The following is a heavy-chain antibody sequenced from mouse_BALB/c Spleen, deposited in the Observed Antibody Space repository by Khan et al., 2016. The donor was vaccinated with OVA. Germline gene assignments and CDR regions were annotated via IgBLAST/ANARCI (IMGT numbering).Heavy chain of an antibody. V-gene: IGHV5-9-3*01. D-gene: IGHD1-1*01. J-gene: IGHJ1*01. CDR1: GFTFSSYA. CDR3: ARPPITTVVATSYWFFDV. CDR2: ISSGDTYT. Sequence: EVELVESGGGLVKPGGSLKLSCAASGFTFSSYAMSWVRQTPVKRLEWVATISSGDTYTYYPDSVKGRFTISRDNAKNTLYLQMSSLRSEDTAMYYCARPPITTVVATSYWFFDVWGAGTTVTVST.